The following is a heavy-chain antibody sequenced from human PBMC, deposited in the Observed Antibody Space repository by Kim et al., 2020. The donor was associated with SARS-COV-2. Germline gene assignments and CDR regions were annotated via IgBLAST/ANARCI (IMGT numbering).Heavy chain of an antibody. J-gene: IGHJ4*02. CDR2: ISYDGHNK. CDR3: ARGYTTSYSSAIGY. D-gene: IGHD6-25*01. V-gene: IGHV3-30-3*01. CDR1: GFTFRTYS. Sequence: GGSLRLSCAASGFTFRTYSMHWVRQAPGKGLEWVGFISYDGHNKYYADSVKGRCTISRDNSKNTMYLELDSPTTEDTAVFYCARGYTTSYSSAIGYWGQGTLVTVSS.